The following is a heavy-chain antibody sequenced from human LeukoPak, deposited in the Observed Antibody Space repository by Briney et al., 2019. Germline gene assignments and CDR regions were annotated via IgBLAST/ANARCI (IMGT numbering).Heavy chain of an antibody. V-gene: IGHV3-73*01. D-gene: IGHD6-13*01. Sequence: PGGSLRLSCAASGFTFSGSAMHWVRQASGKGLEWVGRIRSKANSYATAYAASVKGRFTISRDDSKNTAYLQMNSLRAEDTAVYYCHSEENRPYSSSQWGQGTLVTVSS. CDR2: IRSKANSYAT. CDR3: HSEENRPYSSSQ. CDR1: GFTFSGSA. J-gene: IGHJ4*02.